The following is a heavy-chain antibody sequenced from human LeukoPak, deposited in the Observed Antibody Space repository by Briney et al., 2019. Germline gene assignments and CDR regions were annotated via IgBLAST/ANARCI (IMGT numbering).Heavy chain of an antibody. V-gene: IGHV3-74*01. Sequence: GGSLRLSCAASGFTFSSYWMHWVRQAPGKGLVWVSRINSDGSSTSYADSVKGRFTISRDNAKNTLYLQMNSLRAEDTAVYYCARDAGYSYGEGFFDYWGQGTLVTVSS. D-gene: IGHD5-18*01. CDR1: GFTFSSYW. CDR3: ARDAGYSYGEGFFDY. J-gene: IGHJ4*02. CDR2: INSDGSST.